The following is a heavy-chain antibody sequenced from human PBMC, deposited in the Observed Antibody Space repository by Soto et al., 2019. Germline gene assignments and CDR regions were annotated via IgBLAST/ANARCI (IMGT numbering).Heavy chain of an antibody. CDR1: GGTFSSYA. CDR2: IIPIFGTA. Sequence: QVQLVQSGAEVKKPGSSVKVSCQASGGTFSSYAISWVRQAPGQGLEWMGGIIPIFGTANYAQKFQGRVTITADESTSTAYMELSSLRSEDTAVYYCARGRGYCSGGSCYSFDYWGQGTLVTVSS. CDR3: ARGRGYCSGGSCYSFDY. J-gene: IGHJ4*02. D-gene: IGHD2-15*01. V-gene: IGHV1-69*01.